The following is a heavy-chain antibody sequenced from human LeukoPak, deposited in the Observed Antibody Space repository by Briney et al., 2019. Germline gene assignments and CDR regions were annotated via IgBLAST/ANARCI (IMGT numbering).Heavy chain of an antibody. J-gene: IGHJ4*02. CDR1: AFTFSSYA. Sequence: PGGSLRLSCAASAFTFSSYAMHWVRQAPGKGLEWVAVISYDGSNKYYADPVKGRFTISRDNSKNTLYLQMNSLRAEDTAVYYCAKDFIERTPSLYFGYWGQGTLVTVSS. CDR3: AKDFIERTPSLYFGY. D-gene: IGHD6-25*01. CDR2: ISYDGSNK. V-gene: IGHV3-30*18.